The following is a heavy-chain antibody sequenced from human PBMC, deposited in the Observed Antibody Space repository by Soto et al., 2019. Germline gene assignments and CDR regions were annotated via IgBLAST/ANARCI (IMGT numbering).Heavy chain of an antibody. V-gene: IGHV4-34*01. D-gene: IGHD3-10*01. Sequence: SETLSLTCAVYGGSFSGYYWSWIRQPPGKGLEWIGEINHSGSTNYNPSLKSRVTISVDTSKNQFSLKLSSVTAADTAVYYCARGPITMVRANWFDPWGQGTLVTVSS. CDR1: GGSFSGYY. CDR3: ARGPITMVRANWFDP. CDR2: INHSGST. J-gene: IGHJ5*02.